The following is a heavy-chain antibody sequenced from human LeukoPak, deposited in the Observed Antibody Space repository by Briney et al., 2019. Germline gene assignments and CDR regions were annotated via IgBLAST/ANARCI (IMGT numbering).Heavy chain of an antibody. V-gene: IGHV3-48*03. J-gene: IGHJ4*02. CDR3: ARGQSRYFDWYLGFFDY. CDR1: GFTFSSYE. D-gene: IGHD3-9*01. CDR2: ISSSGSTI. Sequence: GSLRLSCAASGFTFSSYEMNWVRQAPGKGLEWVSYISSSGSTIYYADSVKGRFTISRDNAKNSLYLQMNSLRADDTAVYYCARGQSRYFDWYLGFFDYWGQGTLVTVSS.